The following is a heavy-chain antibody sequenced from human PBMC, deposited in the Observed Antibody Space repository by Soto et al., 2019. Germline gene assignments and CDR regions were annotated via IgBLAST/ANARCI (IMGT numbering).Heavy chain of an antibody. CDR3: ARGESQQQRDY. CDR1: GDSIISDKW. D-gene: IGHD6-25*01. V-gene: IGHV4-4*02. CDR2: IHHGGNS. Sequence: QVQLQESGPGLVKPSGTLSLTCAVSGDSIISDKWWSWVRQAPGKGLEWIGEIHHGGNSKYNPSLKSRVIISVDRSQNQFSLNLTSVTDADTAVYYCARGESQQQRDYWGQGTLVTVSS. J-gene: IGHJ4*02.